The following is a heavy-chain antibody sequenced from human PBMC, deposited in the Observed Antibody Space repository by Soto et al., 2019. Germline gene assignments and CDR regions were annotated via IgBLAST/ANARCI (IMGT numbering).Heavy chain of an antibody. J-gene: IGHJ6*02. CDR2: IYYSGST. Sequence: PSETLSLTCTVSGVSISSGDYYWSWIRQPPGKGLEWIGYIYYSGSTYYNPSLKSRVTISVDTSKNQFSLKLSSVTAADTAVYYCARASGSMGYYYYGMDVWGQGTTVTVSS. D-gene: IGHD1-26*01. CDR1: GVSISSGDYY. V-gene: IGHV4-30-4*01. CDR3: ARASGSMGYYYYGMDV.